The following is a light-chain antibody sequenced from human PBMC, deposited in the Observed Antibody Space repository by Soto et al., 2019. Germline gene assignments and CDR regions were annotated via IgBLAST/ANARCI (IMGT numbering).Light chain of an antibody. CDR1: SSDVGGYNF. V-gene: IGLV2-14*03. J-gene: IGLJ1*01. CDR2: DVT. Sequence: QSALTQPASMSGSPGQSITISCTGTSSDVGGYNFVSWYQQHPDKAPKLMLYDVTKRPSGVSDRFSGSKSGNTASLTISGLQTEDEADYYCSSSTSRDTRVFGTGTKVTVL. CDR3: SSSTSRDTRV.